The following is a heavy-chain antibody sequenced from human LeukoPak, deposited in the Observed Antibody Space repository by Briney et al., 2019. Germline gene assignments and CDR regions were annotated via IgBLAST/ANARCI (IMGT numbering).Heavy chain of an antibody. D-gene: IGHD6-13*01. Sequence: GGALRLSCAASGFTFSSYSMNWVRQAPGKGLEWVSSIRSSSSYIYYADSVKGRFTISRDNAKNSLYLQMNSLRAEDTAVYYCARVTPAGTVDYWGQGTLVTVSS. CDR2: IRSSSSYI. J-gene: IGHJ4*02. V-gene: IGHV3-21*01. CDR3: ARVTPAGTVDY. CDR1: GFTFSSYS.